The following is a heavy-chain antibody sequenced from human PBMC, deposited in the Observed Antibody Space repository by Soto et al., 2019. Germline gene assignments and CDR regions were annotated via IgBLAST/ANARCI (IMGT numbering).Heavy chain of an antibody. CDR3: ASSHPYDSSGYYYYYGMDV. J-gene: IGHJ6*02. CDR1: GYTFTSYG. D-gene: IGHD3-22*01. CDR2: ISAYNGNT. Sequence: QVQLVQSGAEVKKPGASVKVSCKASGYTFTSYGISWVRQAPGQGLEWMGWISAYNGNTNYAQKLQGRVTMTTDTSTSTAYMELRSLRSDDTAVYYCASSHPYDSSGYYYYYGMDVWGQGTTVTVSS. V-gene: IGHV1-18*01.